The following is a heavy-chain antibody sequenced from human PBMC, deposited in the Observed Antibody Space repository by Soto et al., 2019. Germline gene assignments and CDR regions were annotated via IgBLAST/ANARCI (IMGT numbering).Heavy chain of an antibody. CDR1: GGSISSHY. V-gene: IGHV4-59*11. CDR2: IYHSGST. Sequence: PSETLSLTCTVSGGSISSHYWSWIRQPPGKGLEWIGYIYHSGSTNYNPSLRSRVTISVDTSKNQFSLKLSSVTAADTAVYYCARAGIVGATPRFDPWGQGALVTVSS. D-gene: IGHD1-26*01. J-gene: IGHJ5*02. CDR3: ARAGIVGATPRFDP.